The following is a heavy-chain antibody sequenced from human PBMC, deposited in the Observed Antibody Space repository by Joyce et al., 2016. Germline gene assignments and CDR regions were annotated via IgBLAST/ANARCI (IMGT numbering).Heavy chain of an antibody. CDR1: GFTFSNYA. CDR2: MSGTGDIT. CDR3: AKPNYDTSGYYYGWGY. J-gene: IGHJ4*02. Sequence: EVQLLESGGGLVQPGGSLRLSCTASGFTFSNYAMSWVRQAPGKGLELVSGMSGTGDITYYADSVKGRFTSSSDNSKNTLYLQMNSLRAEDTAVYYCAKPNYDTSGYYYGWGYWGQGTLVTVSS. V-gene: IGHV3-23*01. D-gene: IGHD3-22*01.